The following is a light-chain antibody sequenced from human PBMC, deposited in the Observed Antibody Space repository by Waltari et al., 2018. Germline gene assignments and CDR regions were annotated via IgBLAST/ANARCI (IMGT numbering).Light chain of an antibody. V-gene: IGLV2-14*01. CDR1: SSDVVGYNY. Sequence: QSALTQPASVSGSPGQSITISCTGTSSDVVGYNYVSWYQQHPGNAPKLLIFDVSNRPSGVSNRFSGSKSGNTASLTISGLQAEDESDYYCCSFTSRSTWVFGGGTKVSVL. CDR3: CSFTSRSTWV. J-gene: IGLJ3*02. CDR2: DVS.